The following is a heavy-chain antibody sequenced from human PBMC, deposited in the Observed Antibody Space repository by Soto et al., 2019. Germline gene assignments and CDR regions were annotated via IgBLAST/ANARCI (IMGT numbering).Heavy chain of an antibody. CDR3: ARDTLGGAYDFRH. CDR1: GFTVSNLF. V-gene: IGHV3-66*01. D-gene: IGHD3-3*01. CDR2: ISSDGST. J-gene: IGHJ4*02. Sequence: EIQLVESRGGLVQPGGSLRLSCAASGFTVSNLFMTWVRQAPGKGLEWVSVISSDGSTYYADSVKGRFTISRDNSKNTLYLEMNSLRAGDTAVYYCARDTLGGAYDFRHGGQGTLVTVSS.